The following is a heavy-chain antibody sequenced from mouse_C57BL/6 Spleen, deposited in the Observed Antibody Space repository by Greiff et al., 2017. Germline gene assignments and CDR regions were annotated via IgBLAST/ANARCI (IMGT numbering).Heavy chain of an antibody. CDR1: GYTFTSYW. CDR3: ARRRRDYYAMDY. CDR2: IYPGSGST. Sequence: VKLQQPGAELVKPGASVKMSCKASGYTFTSYWITWVKQRPGQGLEWIGDIYPGSGSTNYNEKFKSKATLTVDTSSSTAYMQLSSLTSEDSAVYYCARRRRDYYAMDYWGQGTSVTVSS. J-gene: IGHJ4*01. V-gene: IGHV1-55*01.